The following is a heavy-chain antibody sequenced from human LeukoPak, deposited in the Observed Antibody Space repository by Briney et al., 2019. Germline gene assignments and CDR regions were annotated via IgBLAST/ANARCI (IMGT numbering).Heavy chain of an antibody. CDR3: ARDSVVRGAYDY. CDR1: GFTFSSYI. Sequence: PGGSLRLSCAASGFTFSSYIMNWVRQVPGKGLEWVSSISSSSSYIYYADSVKGRFTISRDNAKNSLYLQMNSLRAENTAVYYCARDSVVRGAYDYWGQGTLVTVSS. J-gene: IGHJ4*02. CDR2: ISSSSSYI. V-gene: IGHV3-21*01. D-gene: IGHD3-10*01.